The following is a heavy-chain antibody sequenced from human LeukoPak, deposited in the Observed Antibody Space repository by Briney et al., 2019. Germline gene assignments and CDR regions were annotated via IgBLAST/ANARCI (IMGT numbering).Heavy chain of an antibody. CDR3: ARARATPRYDFWSGYYTDYYYGMDV. Sequence: GGSLRLSCAASGFTFSSYATHWVRQAPGKGLEWVAVISYDGSNKYYADSVKGRFTISRDNSKNTLYLQMNSLRAEDTAVYYCARARATPRYDFWSGYYTDYYYGMDVWGQGTTVTVSS. CDR2: ISYDGSNK. D-gene: IGHD3-3*01. J-gene: IGHJ6*02. V-gene: IGHV3-30*04. CDR1: GFTFSSYA.